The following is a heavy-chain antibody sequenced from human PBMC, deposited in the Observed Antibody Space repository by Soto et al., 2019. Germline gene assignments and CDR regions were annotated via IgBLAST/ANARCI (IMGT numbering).Heavy chain of an antibody. CDR1: GYTFTGYY. CDR2: INPNSGGT. D-gene: IGHD2-15*01. CDR3: ASGLGYCSGGSCYAY. Sequence: ASVKVSCKASGYTFTGYYMHWVRQAPGQGLEWMGWINPNSGGTNYAQKFQGWVTMTRDTSISTAYMELSRLRSDDTAVYYCASGLGYCSGGSCYAYWGQGTLVTAPQ. V-gene: IGHV1-2*04. J-gene: IGHJ4*02.